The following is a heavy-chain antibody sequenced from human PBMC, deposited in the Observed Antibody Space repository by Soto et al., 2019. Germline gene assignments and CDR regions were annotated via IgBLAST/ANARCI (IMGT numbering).Heavy chain of an antibody. D-gene: IGHD5-18*01. CDR3: ATSYSCGFGY. V-gene: IGHV3-48*01. CDR2: IGTGTRTR. Sequence: EVQLVESGGGLVQPGGSLRLSCAASGFVLSSYSMSWVRQAPGKGLEWVSYIGTGTRTRYYADSVKGRFTISRDNGKNSLFLQMNSLRAEDTALYYCATSYSCGFGYWGQGTLVTVSS. J-gene: IGHJ4*02. CDR1: GFVLSSYS.